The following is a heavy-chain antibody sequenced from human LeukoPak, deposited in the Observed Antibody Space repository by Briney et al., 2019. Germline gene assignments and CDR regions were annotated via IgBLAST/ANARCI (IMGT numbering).Heavy chain of an antibody. V-gene: IGHV3-33*01. CDR3: ARDPGVRWLVGFDF. J-gene: IGHJ4*02. D-gene: IGHD6-19*01. CDR2: IWYDGSNK. Sequence: PGGSLRLSCAASGFTLSTYGMHWVRQAPDKGLEWVAVIWYDGSNKYYGDSVKGRSTISRDNSKNTLYLQMDSLRAEDTAVYYCARDPGVRWLVGFDFWGQGTLVTVSS. CDR1: GFTLSTYG.